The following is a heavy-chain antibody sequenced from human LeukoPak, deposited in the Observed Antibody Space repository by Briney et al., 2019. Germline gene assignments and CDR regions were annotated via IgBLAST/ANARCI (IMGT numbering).Heavy chain of an antibody. J-gene: IGHJ4*02. D-gene: IGHD6-13*01. CDR2: ISGGGGST. CDR3: AKGKDISSWRQPLDF. CDR1: GFTSGIYA. V-gene: IGHV3-23*01. Sequence: GGSLRLSCAASGFTSGIYAVSWVRQAPGKGLEWVSAISGGGGSTFYADSVKGRFTISRDNSWSTVYLQMNSLRAEDTAIYYCAKGKDISSWRQPLDFWGQGTLVTVSS.